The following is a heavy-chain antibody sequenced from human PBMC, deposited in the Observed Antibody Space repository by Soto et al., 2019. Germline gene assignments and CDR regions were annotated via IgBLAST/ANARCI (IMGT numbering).Heavy chain of an antibody. CDR3: ARVGGGLNYYYYGMDV. CDR2: IYPGDSDT. V-gene: IGHV5-51*01. D-gene: IGHD1-26*01. J-gene: IGHJ6*02. Sequence: GESLKISCKGSGHSFTSYWIGWVRQMPGKGLEWMGIIYPGDSDTRYSPSFQGQVTISADKSISTAYLQWSSLKASDTAMYYCARVGGGLNYYYYGMDVWGQGTTVTVSS. CDR1: GHSFTSYW.